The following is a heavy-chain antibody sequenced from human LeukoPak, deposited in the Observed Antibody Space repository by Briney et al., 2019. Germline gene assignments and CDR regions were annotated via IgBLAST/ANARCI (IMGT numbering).Heavy chain of an antibody. Sequence: GGSLRLSCAASGFTFSSYSMNWVRQAPGEGLEWVSSISSSSSYIYYADSVKGRFTISRDNAKNSLYLQMNSLRAEDTAVYYCARTHDYGDYVDYWGQGTLVTVSS. CDR2: ISSSSSYI. CDR1: GFTFSSYS. CDR3: ARTHDYGDYVDY. D-gene: IGHD4-17*01. V-gene: IGHV3-21*01. J-gene: IGHJ4*02.